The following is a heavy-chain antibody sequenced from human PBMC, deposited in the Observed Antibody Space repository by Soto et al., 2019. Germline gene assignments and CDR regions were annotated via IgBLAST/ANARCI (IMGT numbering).Heavy chain of an antibody. CDR2: IYYSGST. CDR3: ARGGYCSSTSCYRLYWFDP. J-gene: IGHJ5*02. CDR1: SGSIISGGYY. Sequence: SETLSLTCTVSSGSIISGGYYWIWIRQHPGKGLEWIGYIYYSGSTYYNPSLKSRVTISVDTSKNQFSLKLSSVTAADTAVYYCARGGYCSSTSCYRLYWFDPWGQGTLVTVSS. D-gene: IGHD2-2*01. V-gene: IGHV4-31*03.